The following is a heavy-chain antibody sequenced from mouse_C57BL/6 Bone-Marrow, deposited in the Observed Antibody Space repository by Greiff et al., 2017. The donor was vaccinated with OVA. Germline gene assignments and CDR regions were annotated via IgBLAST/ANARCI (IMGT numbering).Heavy chain of an antibody. CDR3: AKHLRGYFDV. Sequence: VMLVESGPGLVAPSQSLSITCTVSGFSLTSYDVDWVRQPPGKGLEWLGVIWGGRGTNNNSALMSSLGISKDNSKSQVLLKMNSLQTDDTARYYCAKHLRGYFDVWGTGTTVTVSS. V-gene: IGHV2-9*01. CDR1: GFSLTSYD. J-gene: IGHJ1*03. D-gene: IGHD1-1*01. CDR2: IWGGRGT.